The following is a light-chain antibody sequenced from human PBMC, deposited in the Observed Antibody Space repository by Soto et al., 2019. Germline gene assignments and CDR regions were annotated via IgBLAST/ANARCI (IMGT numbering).Light chain of an antibody. V-gene: IGKV3-20*01. CDR2: GAS. CDR1: QSVSSSY. Sequence: EIVLTQSPGTLSLSPGERATPSCRASQSVSSSYLAWYQQKPGQAPRLLIYGASSRATGIPDRFSGSGSGTDFTLTISRLEPEDSAVYYCQQYDSSPKTFGQGTKVDIK. CDR3: QQYDSSPKT. J-gene: IGKJ1*01.